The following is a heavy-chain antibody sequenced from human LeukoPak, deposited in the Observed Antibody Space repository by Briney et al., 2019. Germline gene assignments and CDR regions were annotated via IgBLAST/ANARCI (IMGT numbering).Heavy chain of an antibody. D-gene: IGHD3-22*01. CDR2: INHSGST. CDR1: GGSFSGYY. J-gene: IGHJ4*02. Sequence: SETLSLTCAVYGGSFSGYYWSWIRQPPGKGLEWIGEINHSGSTNYNPSLKSRVTISVDTSKNQFSLKLSSVTAADTAVYYCVTYYFDRSGPKKNYWGQGTLVTVSS. CDR3: VTYYFDRSGPKKNY. V-gene: IGHV4-34*01.